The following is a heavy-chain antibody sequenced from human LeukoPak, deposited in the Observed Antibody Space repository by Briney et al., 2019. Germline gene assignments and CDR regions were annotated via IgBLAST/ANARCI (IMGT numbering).Heavy chain of an antibody. CDR2: ISSSGSTI. D-gene: IGHD3-10*01. V-gene: IGHV3-11*01. CDR3: ARRALRITMVRRVIENWFDP. CDR1: GFTFSDYY. J-gene: IGHJ5*02. Sequence: PGGSLRLSCAASGFTFSDYYMSWIRQAPGKGLEWVSYISSSGSTIYYADSVKGRFTISRDNAKNSLYLQMNNLRAEDTAVYYCARRALRITMVRRVIENWFDPWGQGTLVTVSS.